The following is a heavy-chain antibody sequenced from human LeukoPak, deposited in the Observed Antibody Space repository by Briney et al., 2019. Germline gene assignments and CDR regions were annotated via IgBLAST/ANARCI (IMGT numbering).Heavy chain of an antibody. D-gene: IGHD2-15*01. CDR3: TSGWRYCIGGSCYLPLV. CDR2: IRSKANSYET. V-gene: IGHV3-73*01. Sequence: GGSLRLSCAASGFTFSGSAMHWVRQASGKGLEWVGRIRSKANSYETAYAASVKGIFTISRDDSKNTAYLQMNSLKTEDTAVYYCTSGWRYCIGGSCYLPLVWGQGTLVTVS. CDR1: GFTFSGSA. J-gene: IGHJ4*02.